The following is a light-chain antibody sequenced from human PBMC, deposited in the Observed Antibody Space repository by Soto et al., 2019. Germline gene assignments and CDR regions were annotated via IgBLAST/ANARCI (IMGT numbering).Light chain of an antibody. CDR2: DVN. J-gene: IGLJ2*01. Sequence: QSALTQPASVSGSPGQLITISCTGTSSDIGAYNFVSWYQQHPGKAPKLMLYDVNIRPSGVSNRFSGSKSGNTAFLTISGLQAEDEADYYCTSWTTSTTMIFGGGTKLTVL. V-gene: IGLV2-14*03. CDR1: SSDIGAYNF. CDR3: TSWTTSTTMI.